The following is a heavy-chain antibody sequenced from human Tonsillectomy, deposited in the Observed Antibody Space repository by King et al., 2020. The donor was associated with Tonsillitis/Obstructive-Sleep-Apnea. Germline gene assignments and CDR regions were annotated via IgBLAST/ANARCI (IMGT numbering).Heavy chain of an antibody. J-gene: IGHJ5*02. CDR1: GGSISGYY. V-gene: IGHV4-34*01. D-gene: IGHD2-2*01. Sequence: VQLQQWGAGLLKPSETLSLTCAVYGGSISGYYWSWIRQPPGKGLEWIGEINHSGSTNYNPSLKSRVTISVDTSKNQFSLKLGSVTAADTAVYYCASLAVPAEGWFDPWGQGTLVTVSS. CDR2: INHSGST. CDR3: ASLAVPAEGWFDP.